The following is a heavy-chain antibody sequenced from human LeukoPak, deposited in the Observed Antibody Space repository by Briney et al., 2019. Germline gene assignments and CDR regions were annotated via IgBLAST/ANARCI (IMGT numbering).Heavy chain of an antibody. D-gene: IGHD3-9*01. Sequence: SETLSLTCAVYGGSFSGYYWSWIRQPPGKGLEWIGEINHSGSTNYNPSLKSRVTISVDTSKNQFSLKLSSVTAADTAVYYCARVRSNVETNWLGLYYYYMDVWGKGTTVTVSS. CDR3: ARVRSNVETNWLGLYYYYMDV. CDR2: INHSGST. J-gene: IGHJ6*03. V-gene: IGHV4-34*01. CDR1: GGSFSGYY.